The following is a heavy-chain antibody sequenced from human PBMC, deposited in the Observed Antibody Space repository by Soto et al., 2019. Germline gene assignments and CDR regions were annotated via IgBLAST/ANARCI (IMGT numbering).Heavy chain of an antibody. J-gene: IGHJ5*02. Sequence: GASVKVCCKASGGAFSSYAISLVRQAPGQGLEWMGGIIPIFGTANYAQKFQGRVTITADESTSTAYMELSSLRSEDTAVYYCARGSFGVGIHGRYNWFDPWGQGTLVTVS. V-gene: IGHV1-69*13. CDR2: IIPIFGTA. D-gene: IGHD3-3*01. CDR1: GGAFSSYA. CDR3: ARGSFGVGIHGRYNWFDP.